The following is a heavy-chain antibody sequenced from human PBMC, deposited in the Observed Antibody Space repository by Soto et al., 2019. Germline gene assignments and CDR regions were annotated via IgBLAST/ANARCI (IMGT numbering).Heavy chain of an antibody. CDR3: ARQMTTVTTIDY. J-gene: IGHJ4*02. CDR1: GGSISSSSYY. D-gene: IGHD4-17*01. Sequence: PSETLSLTCTVSGGSISSSSYYWGWIRQPPGKGLEWIGSIYYSGSTYYNPSLKSRVTISVDTSKNQFSLKLSSVTAADTAVYYCARQMTTVTTIDYWGQGTLVTVS. V-gene: IGHV4-39*01. CDR2: IYYSGST.